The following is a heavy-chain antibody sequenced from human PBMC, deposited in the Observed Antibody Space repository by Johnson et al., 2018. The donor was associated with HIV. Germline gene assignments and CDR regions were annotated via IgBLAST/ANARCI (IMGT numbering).Heavy chain of an antibody. CDR2: LSGSGGST. CDR1: GFTFSTFV. D-gene: IGHD6-6*01. V-gene: IGHV3-23*04. J-gene: IGHJ3*02. CDR3: ARVYSSSSAHAFDI. Sequence: VQLVESGGGLVQPGGSLRLSCEASGFTFSTFVMNWVRQAPGQGLEWVSGLSGSGGSTYYADSVKGRFTISRDNSKNTLYLQMNSLRAEDTAVFYCARVYSSSSAHAFDIWGQGTMVTVSS.